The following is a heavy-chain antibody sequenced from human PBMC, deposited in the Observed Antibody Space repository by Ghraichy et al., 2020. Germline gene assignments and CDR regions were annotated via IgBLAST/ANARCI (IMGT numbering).Heavy chain of an antibody. Sequence: SETLSLTCAVSGGSISSGGYSWSWIRQPPGKGLEWIGYIYYSGSTYYNPSLKSRVTISVDTSKNQFSLKLSSVTAADTAVYYCARGAELVGVVRVGWFDPWGQGTLVTVSS. D-gene: IGHD3-3*01. CDR3: ARGAELVGVVRVGWFDP. J-gene: IGHJ5*02. CDR2: IYYSGST. CDR1: GGSISSGGYS. V-gene: IGHV4-30-4*07.